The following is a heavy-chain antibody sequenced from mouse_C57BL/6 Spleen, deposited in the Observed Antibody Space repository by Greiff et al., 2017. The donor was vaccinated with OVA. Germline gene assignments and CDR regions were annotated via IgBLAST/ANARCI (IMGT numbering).Heavy chain of an antibody. CDR1: GYSITSGYY. CDR3: ARDTTVVPHWYFDV. CDR2: ISYDGSN. V-gene: IGHV3-6*01. Sequence: LQESGPGLVKPSQSLSLTCSVTGYSITSGYYWNWIRQFPGNKLEWMGYISYDGSNNYNPSLKNRISITRDTSKNQFFLKLNSVTTEDTATYYCARDTTVVPHWYFDVWGTGTTVTVSS. D-gene: IGHD1-1*01. J-gene: IGHJ1*03.